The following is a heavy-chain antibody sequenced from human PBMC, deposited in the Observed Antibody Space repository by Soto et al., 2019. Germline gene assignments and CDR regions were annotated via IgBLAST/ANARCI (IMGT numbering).Heavy chain of an antibody. CDR2: IIPTFGTA. Sequence: QVQLVQSGAEVKKPGSSVKGACKASGGTFSSYAISWVRQAPGHGLEWLGGIIPTFGTANYAQKFQCRVTITEEESTSTAYMDLSSLRSEDTAVYYCARVFVVVPAATIYYYGMDVWGQGPTVPGSS. CDR1: GGTFSSYA. J-gene: IGHJ6*02. D-gene: IGHD2-2*01. V-gene: IGHV1-69*01. CDR3: ARVFVVVPAATIYYYGMDV.